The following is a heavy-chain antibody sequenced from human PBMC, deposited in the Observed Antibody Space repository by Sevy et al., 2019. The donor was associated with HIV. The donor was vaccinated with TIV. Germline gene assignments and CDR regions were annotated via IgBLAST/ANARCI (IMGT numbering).Heavy chain of an antibody. D-gene: IGHD3-22*01. CDR2: FDPEDGET. CDR1: GYTLTKLS. V-gene: IGHV1-24*01. Sequence: ASVKVSCKVSGYTLTKLSMHWVRQAPGKGLEWMGSFDPEDGETLYAQKLQGRVIMTEDTSKDTAYMEVNSLRSEDTAVYYCATTKDYFENSGCPFDFWGQGTLVTVSS. J-gene: IGHJ4*02. CDR3: ATTKDYFENSGCPFDF.